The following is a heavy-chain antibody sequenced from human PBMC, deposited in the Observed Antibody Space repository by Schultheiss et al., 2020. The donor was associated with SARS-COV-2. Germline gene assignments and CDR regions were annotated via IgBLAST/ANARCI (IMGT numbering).Heavy chain of an antibody. J-gene: IGHJ4*02. CDR2: ISSNGGST. CDR3: ARGGRYFDWLLLAS. CDR1: GFTFSNSW. V-gene: IGHV3-64*04. D-gene: IGHD3-9*01. Sequence: GGSLRLSCAASGFTFSNSWMHWVRQAPGKGLEYVSAISSNGGSTYYADSVKGRFTISRDNSKSTLYLQMNSLRAEDTALYYCARGGRYFDWLLLASWGQGTQVTVSS.